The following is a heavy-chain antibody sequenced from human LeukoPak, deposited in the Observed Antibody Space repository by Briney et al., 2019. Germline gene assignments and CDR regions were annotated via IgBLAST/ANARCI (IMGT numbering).Heavy chain of an antibody. D-gene: IGHD3-3*01. CDR2: IYTSGST. CDR1: GGSISSGSYY. V-gene: IGHV4-61*02. CDR3: ARVRGFFWSGNWFDP. Sequence: SQTLSLTCTVSGGSISSGSYYWRWIRQPAGKGLEWIGRIYTSGSTNYNPSLKSQFTISVDTSKNQFSLKLSSVTAADTAVYYCARVRGFFWSGNWFDPWGQGTLVTVSS. J-gene: IGHJ5*02.